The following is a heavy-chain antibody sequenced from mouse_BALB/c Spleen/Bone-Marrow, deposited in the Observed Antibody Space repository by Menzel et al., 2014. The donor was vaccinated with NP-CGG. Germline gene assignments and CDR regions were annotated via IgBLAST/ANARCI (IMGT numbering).Heavy chain of an antibody. CDR3: VRRYYYAMDY. CDR1: GFTFNTYA. J-gene: IGHJ4*01. CDR2: IRSKSNNYAT. V-gene: IGHV10-1*02. Sequence: DVMLVESGGGLVQPKGSLKLSCADSGFTFNTYAMNWVRQAPGKGLEWVARIRSKSNNYATYYADSVKDRFTTSRDDSQSMLYLQMNNLKTEDTAMYYCVRRYYYAMDYCGPGTSVTFS.